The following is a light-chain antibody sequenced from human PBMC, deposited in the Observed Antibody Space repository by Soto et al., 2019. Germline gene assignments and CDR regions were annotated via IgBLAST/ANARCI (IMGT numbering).Light chain of an antibody. Sequence: QSVLTQPASVSGSPGQSIAISCSGTSSDVGDYKSVSWYQQHPGKVPKLVIFEVSNRPSGVSNRFSGSKSSNTASLTFSGLHAEEEDDYYCSSSISTNTYVFAGGTKLTVL. CDR1: SSDVGDYKS. CDR3: SSSISTNTYV. J-gene: IGLJ2*01. CDR2: EVS. V-gene: IGLV2-14*01.